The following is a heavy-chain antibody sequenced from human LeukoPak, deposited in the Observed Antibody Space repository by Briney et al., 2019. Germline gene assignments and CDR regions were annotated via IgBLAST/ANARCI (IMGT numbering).Heavy chain of an antibody. CDR1: GGSISSYY. Sequence: SETLSLTCTVSGGSISSYYWSWIRQPPGKGLEWIGYIYYSGSTNYNPSLKSRVTISVDTSKNQFSLKLSSVTAADTAVYYCASSSGWPISFDYWGQGTLVTVSS. V-gene: IGHV4-59*08. J-gene: IGHJ4*02. CDR3: ASSSGWPISFDY. CDR2: IYYSGST. D-gene: IGHD6-19*01.